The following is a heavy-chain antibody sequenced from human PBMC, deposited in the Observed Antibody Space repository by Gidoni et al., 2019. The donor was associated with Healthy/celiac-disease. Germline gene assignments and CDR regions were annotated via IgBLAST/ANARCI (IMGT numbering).Heavy chain of an antibody. Sequence: VQLLESVVGLVQPGGSLRLPCAASAFSFSRYARSWVRQAPGKGLEWVSAISGSGGSTYYADSVKGRFTISRDNSKNTLYLQMNSLRAEETAVYYCAKVERSYGDSWGQGTLVTVSS. CDR1: AFSFSRYA. CDR3: AKVERSYGDS. J-gene: IGHJ4*02. D-gene: IGHD5-18*01. V-gene: IGHV3-23*01. CDR2: ISGSGGST.